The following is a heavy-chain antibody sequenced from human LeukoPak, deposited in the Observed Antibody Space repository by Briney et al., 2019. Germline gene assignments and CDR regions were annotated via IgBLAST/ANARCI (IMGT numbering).Heavy chain of an antibody. D-gene: IGHD5/OR15-5a*01. CDR2: TSGDSITT. J-gene: IGHJ4*02. V-gene: IGHV3-43*02. CDR3: ARDHVYGGADY. Sequence: GGSLRLSCAASGFTFHNYAIHWVRQAPGKGLEWVALTSGDSITTYFADSVKGRFTISRDNSKSSLFLQMNSLRTEDTALYYCARDHVYGGADYWGQGTLVTVSS. CDR1: GFTFHNYA.